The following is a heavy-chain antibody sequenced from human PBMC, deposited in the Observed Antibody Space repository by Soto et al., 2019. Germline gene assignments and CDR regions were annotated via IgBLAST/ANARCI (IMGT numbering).Heavy chain of an antibody. CDR3: ARGRGGWSYYGMDV. D-gene: IGHD6-19*01. CDR1: GGSFSGYY. J-gene: IGHJ6*02. Sequence: QVQLQQWGAGLLKPSETLSLTCAVYGGSFSGYYWSCIRQPPGKGLEWIGEINHSGSTNYNPSLKCRLPISVDTSKHHFSLKLRSVTAADTAVYYCARGRGGWSYYGMDVWGQGTTVTVSS. V-gene: IGHV4-34*01. CDR2: INHSGST.